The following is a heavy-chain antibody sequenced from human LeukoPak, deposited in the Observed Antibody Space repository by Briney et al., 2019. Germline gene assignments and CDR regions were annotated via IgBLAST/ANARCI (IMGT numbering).Heavy chain of an antibody. Sequence: ASVKVSCKASGYTFTGYYMHWVRQAPGQGLEWMGWINPNSGDTHYAQKFQGRVTMTRDMSINTAYMELSRLRSDDTAVYYCARDQAFVYCSGGTCYDDYWGQGSLVTVSS. V-gene: IGHV1-2*02. CDR1: GYTFTGYY. CDR2: INPNSGDT. D-gene: IGHD2-15*01. CDR3: ARDQAFVYCSGGTCYDDY. J-gene: IGHJ4*02.